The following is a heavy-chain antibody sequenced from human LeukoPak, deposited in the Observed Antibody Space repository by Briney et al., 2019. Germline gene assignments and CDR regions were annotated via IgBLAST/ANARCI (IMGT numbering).Heavy chain of an antibody. V-gene: IGHV5-51*01. D-gene: IGHD2-21*01. J-gene: IGHJ6*03. CDR1: GYSFTSYW. Sequence: GESLKISCKGSGYSFTSYWIGWVRQMPGKGLEWMGIIYPGDSDTRYSPSFQGQVTISADKSISTAYLQWSSLKASDTAMYYCARHIRQGAWSPRNVYYYYMDVWGKGTTVTVSS. CDR2: IYPGDSDT. CDR3: ARHIRQGAWSPRNVYYYYMDV.